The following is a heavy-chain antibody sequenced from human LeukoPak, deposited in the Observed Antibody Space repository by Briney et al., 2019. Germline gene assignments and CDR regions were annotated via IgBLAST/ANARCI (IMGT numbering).Heavy chain of an antibody. CDR1: GGSISGSSYY. CDR2: IYYSGST. V-gene: IGHV4-39*07. CDR3: ARDLKGGQYYYYYYMDV. J-gene: IGHJ6*03. D-gene: IGHD2-15*01. Sequence: PSETLSLTCTVSGGSISGSSYYWGWIRQPPGKGLEWIGSIYYSGSTYYNPSLKSRVTISVDTSKNQFSLKLSSVTAADTAVYYCARDLKGGQYYYYYYMDVWGKGTTVTVSS.